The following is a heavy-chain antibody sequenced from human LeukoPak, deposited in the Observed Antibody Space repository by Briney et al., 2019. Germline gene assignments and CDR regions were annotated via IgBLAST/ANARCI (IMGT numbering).Heavy chain of an antibody. V-gene: IGHV4-59*08. D-gene: IGHD3-22*01. CDR2: IHYSGTP. CDR1: GDSMNSYY. J-gene: IGHJ4*02. Sequence: SETLSLTCTVSGDSMNSYYWSWIRQPPGKGLEWIGYIHYSGTPNYNPSLKSRVTISVDTSKNQFSLKLSSVTAADTAVYYCANLIYDSRGYYFDSWGQGTLVTVSS. CDR3: ANLIYDSRGYYFDS.